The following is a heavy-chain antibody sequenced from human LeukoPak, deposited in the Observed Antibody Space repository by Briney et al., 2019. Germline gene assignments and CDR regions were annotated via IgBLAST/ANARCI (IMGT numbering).Heavy chain of an antibody. Sequence: SETLSLTCTVSGGSISSYYWTWIRQPPGKGLEWIGYIYYSGSTNYNPSLKSRVTISVDTSKNQFSLKLTSVAAADTAVYYCARGVNSGYFDYCGQGTLVTVSS. J-gene: IGHJ4*02. CDR2: IYYSGST. D-gene: IGHD1-26*01. CDR1: GGSISSYY. CDR3: ARGVNSGYFDY. V-gene: IGHV4-59*01.